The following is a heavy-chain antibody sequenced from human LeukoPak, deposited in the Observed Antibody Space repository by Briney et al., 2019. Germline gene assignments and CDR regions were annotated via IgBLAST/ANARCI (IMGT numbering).Heavy chain of an antibody. J-gene: IGHJ4*02. Sequence: SETLSLTCTVSGGSISSSSYYWGWIRQPPGKGLERIGSIYYSGSTYYNPSLKSRVTISVDTSKNQFSLKLSSVTAADTAVYYCATTAHPKGDFDYWGQGTLVTVSS. CDR1: GGSISSSSYY. CDR3: ATTAHPKGDFDY. D-gene: IGHD1-14*01. CDR2: IYYSGST. V-gene: IGHV4-39*01.